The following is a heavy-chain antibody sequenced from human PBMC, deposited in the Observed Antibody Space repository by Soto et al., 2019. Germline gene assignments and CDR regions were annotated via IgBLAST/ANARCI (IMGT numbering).Heavy chain of an antibody. CDR3: ARVPTP. CDR2: IYHSGST. J-gene: IGHJ5*02. CDR1: GGSISSGGYS. V-gene: IGHV4-30-2*01. Sequence: QLQLQESGSGLVKPSQTLSLTCAVSGGSISSGGYSWSWIRQPPGKGLEWIGYIYHSGSTYYNPSVXSXLTISVDRSKNQFSPKLSSVTAAATAVYYCARVPTPWGQGTLVTVSS.